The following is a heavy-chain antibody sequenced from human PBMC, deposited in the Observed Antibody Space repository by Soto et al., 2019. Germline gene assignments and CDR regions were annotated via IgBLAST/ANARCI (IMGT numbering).Heavy chain of an antibody. CDR3: ARWKFEVFTMRSYYYGMDV. Sequence: TSETLSLTCTVSGDSISSYYWSWIRQPPGKGLEWIGYIYYSGNTNYNPSLKSRVTISIDTSKNQFSLKVNSVSAADTAVYYCARWKFEVFTMRSYYYGMDVWGRGTTVTVSS. V-gene: IGHV4-59*12. J-gene: IGHJ6*02. D-gene: IGHD3-3*01. CDR2: IYYSGNT. CDR1: GDSISSYY.